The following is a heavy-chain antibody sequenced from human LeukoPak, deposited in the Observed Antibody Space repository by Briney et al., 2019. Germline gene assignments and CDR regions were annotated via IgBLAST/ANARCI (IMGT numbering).Heavy chain of an antibody. J-gene: IGHJ4*02. D-gene: IGHD6-19*01. CDR2: IYTSGST. V-gene: IGHV4-4*07. Sequence: SETLSLTCTVSGGSISSYYWSWIRQPAGKGLEWIGRIYTSGSTNYNPSLKSRVTMSVDTSKNQFSLELSSVTAADTAVYYCAGSGYSSGWYASDYWGQGTLVTVSS. CDR1: GGSISSYY. CDR3: AGSGYSSGWYASDY.